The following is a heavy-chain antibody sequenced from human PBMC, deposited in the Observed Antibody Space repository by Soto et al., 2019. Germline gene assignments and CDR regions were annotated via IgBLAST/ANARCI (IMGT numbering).Heavy chain of an antibody. V-gene: IGHV4-39*01. D-gene: IGHD2-15*01. Sequence: QLQLQESGPGLVKPSETLSLTCTVSGGSISSSSYYWGWIRQPPGKGLEWIGSIYYSGGTYYNPSLKSRVTISVDTSKNQFSLKLSSVTAADTAVYYCARHGAGYCSGGSCYSAFDIWGQGTMVTVSS. CDR2: IYYSGGT. CDR1: GGSISSSSYY. CDR3: ARHGAGYCSGGSCYSAFDI. J-gene: IGHJ3*02.